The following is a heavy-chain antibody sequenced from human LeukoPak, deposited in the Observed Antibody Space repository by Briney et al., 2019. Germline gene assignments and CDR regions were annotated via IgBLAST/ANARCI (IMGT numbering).Heavy chain of an antibody. Sequence: PGGSLRLSCAASGFTFSSYAMHWVRQAPGKGLEWVALISYDGSNRYYADSVKGRFTISRDNSKNTLYLQMNSLRAEDTAVYYCARDEGARRHAFDIWGQGTMVTVSS. CDR1: GFTFSSYA. CDR2: ISYDGSNR. D-gene: IGHD3-16*01. J-gene: IGHJ3*02. V-gene: IGHV3-30*04. CDR3: ARDEGARRHAFDI.